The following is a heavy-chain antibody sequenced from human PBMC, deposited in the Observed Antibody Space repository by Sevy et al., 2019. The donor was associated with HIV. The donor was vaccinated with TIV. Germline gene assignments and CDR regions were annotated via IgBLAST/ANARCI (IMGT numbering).Heavy chain of an antibody. J-gene: IGHJ5*02. CDR2: INSAGT. Sequence: ASVKVSCKASGSTFSDDYIHWVRRAPGAGLEWLAWINSAGTNIAEIFQGRVTMTRDASSSTAYMELNSLRSDDTATYYCATSANLDTSWFDPWGQGTLVTVSS. CDR3: ATSANLDTSWFDP. CDR1: GSTFSDDY. V-gene: IGHV1-2*02. D-gene: IGHD5-18*01.